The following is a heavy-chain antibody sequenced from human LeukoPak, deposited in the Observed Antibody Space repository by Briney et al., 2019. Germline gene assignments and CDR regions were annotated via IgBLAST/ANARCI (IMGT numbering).Heavy chain of an antibody. J-gene: IGHJ5*02. V-gene: IGHV1-69*01. CDR2: IIPIFGTA. CDR3: AMSPISSSWXXSWFDP. CDR1: GGTFSSCA. Sequence: ASVKVSCKASGGTFSSCAISWVRQAPGQGLEWMGGIIPIFGTANYAQKFQGRVTITADESTSTAYMELSSLRSEDTAVYYCAMSPISSSWXXSWFDPWGXXXLXTVS. D-gene: IGHD6-13*01.